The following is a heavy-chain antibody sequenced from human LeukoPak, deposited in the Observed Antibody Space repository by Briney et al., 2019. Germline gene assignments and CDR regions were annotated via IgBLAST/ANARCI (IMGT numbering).Heavy chain of an antibody. V-gene: IGHV3-74*01. CDR1: GFTFSSYW. D-gene: IGHD3-22*01. CDR3: AREGYFHDSSGYENDALDV. J-gene: IGHJ3*01. Sequence: GGSLRLSCAASGFTFSSYWMHWVRQAPGKGLVWVSRIDSDGTTATYADSVKGRFTISRDNSKNMVYLQMNSLTAEDTAVYYCAREGYFHDSSGYENDALDVWGQGTMVTVSS. CDR2: IDSDGTTA.